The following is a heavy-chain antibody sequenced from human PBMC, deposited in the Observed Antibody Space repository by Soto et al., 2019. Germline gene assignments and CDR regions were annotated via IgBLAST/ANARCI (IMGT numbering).Heavy chain of an antibody. CDR2: FDPEDGET. J-gene: IGHJ3*02. CDR1: GYTLTELS. Sequence: ASVKVSCKVSGYTLTELSMHWVRQAPGKGLEWMGGFDPEDGETIYAQKFQGRVTMTEDTSTDTAYVELSSLRSEDTAVYYCALYCSSTSCPTWYAFDIWGQGTMVTVSS. V-gene: IGHV1-24*01. D-gene: IGHD2-2*01. CDR3: ALYCSSTSCPTWYAFDI.